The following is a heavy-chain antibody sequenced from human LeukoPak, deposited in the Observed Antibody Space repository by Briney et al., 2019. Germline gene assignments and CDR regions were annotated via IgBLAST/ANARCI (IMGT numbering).Heavy chain of an antibody. CDR3: ARGRGVVTNYYFDY. D-gene: IGHD2-21*02. CDR1: GGSSSSYY. CDR2: IYYSGST. V-gene: IGHV4-59*01. J-gene: IGHJ4*02. Sequence: SETLSLTCTVSGGSSSSYYWSWIRQPPGKGLEWIGYIYYSGSTNYNPSLKSRVTISGDKSKNQFSLKLSSVTAADTAVYYCARGRGVVTNYYFDYWGQGTLVTVSS.